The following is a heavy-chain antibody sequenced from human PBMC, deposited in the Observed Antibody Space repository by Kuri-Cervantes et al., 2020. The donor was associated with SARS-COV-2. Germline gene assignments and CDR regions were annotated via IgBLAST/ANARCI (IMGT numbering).Heavy chain of an antibody. CDR3: AREMKEGAVMRAFDI. V-gene: IGHV3-53*01. CDR1: GFTVSSNY. Sequence: GESLKISCAASGFTVSSNYMSWVRQAPGKGLEWVSVIYSGGSTYYADSVKGRFTISRDNSKNTLYLQMNSLRAEDTAVYYCAREMKEGAVMRAFDIWGQGTMVTVSS. CDR2: IYSGGST. J-gene: IGHJ3*02. D-gene: IGHD1-26*01.